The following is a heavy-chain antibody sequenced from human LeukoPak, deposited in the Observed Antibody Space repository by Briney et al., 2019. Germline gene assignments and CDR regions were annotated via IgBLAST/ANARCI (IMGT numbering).Heavy chain of an antibody. D-gene: IGHD3-22*01. CDR2: IKQDGSEK. J-gene: IGHJ4*02. Sequence: GGSLRLSCAPSGFTFSSYWMSWVRQAPGKGLEWVANIKQDGSEKYYVDSVKGRFTISRDNAKNSLYLQMNSLRAEDTAVYYCSRDAPGYYDSSGYYAYWGQGTLVTVSS. CDR1: GFTFSSYW. V-gene: IGHV3-7*01. CDR3: SRDAPGYYDSSGYYAY.